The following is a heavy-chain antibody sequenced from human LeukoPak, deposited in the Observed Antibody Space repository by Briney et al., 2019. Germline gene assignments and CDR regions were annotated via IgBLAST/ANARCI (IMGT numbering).Heavy chain of an antibody. J-gene: IGHJ4*02. Sequence: SVKVSCKASGDTFSSYAMSWVRQAPGQGLEWMGRIIPIFGTANYAQKFQGRVTITTDESTSTAYMELSSLRSEDTAVYYCASSPPPDCSSTSRYELGYWGQGTLVTVSS. CDR1: GDTFSSYA. CDR3: ASSPPPDCSSTSRYELGY. CDR2: IIPIFGTA. V-gene: IGHV1-69*05. D-gene: IGHD2-2*01.